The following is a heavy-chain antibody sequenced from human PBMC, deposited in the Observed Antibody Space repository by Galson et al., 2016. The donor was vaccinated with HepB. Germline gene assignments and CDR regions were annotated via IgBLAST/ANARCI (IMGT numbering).Heavy chain of an antibody. D-gene: IGHD3-10*01. Sequence: SLRLSCAASGFTLRSYAMHWVRQAPGKGLEWVAVISYDGSNKYYADSVKGRFTISRDNSKNTLYLQMNSLRAEDTAVYYCARTYGSGSYRRDAFDIWGQGTMVTVSS. J-gene: IGHJ3*02. CDR3: ARTYGSGSYRRDAFDI. V-gene: IGHV3-30-3*01. CDR1: GFTLRSYA. CDR2: ISYDGSNK.